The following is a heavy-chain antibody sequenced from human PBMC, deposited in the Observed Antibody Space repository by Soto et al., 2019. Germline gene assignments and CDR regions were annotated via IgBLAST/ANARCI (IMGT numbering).Heavy chain of an antibody. Sequence: SETLSLTCTVSGGSISSSSYYWGWIRQPPGKGLEWIGSIYYSGSTYYNPSLKSRVTISVDTSKNQFSLKLSSVTAADTAVYYCARQLDQRDRITIFGVVHPLYYYYGIDVCGQGTTGTVFS. CDR1: GGSISSSSYY. CDR2: IYYSGST. D-gene: IGHD3-3*01. CDR3: ARQLDQRDRITIFGVVHPLYYYYGIDV. V-gene: IGHV4-39*01. J-gene: IGHJ6*02.